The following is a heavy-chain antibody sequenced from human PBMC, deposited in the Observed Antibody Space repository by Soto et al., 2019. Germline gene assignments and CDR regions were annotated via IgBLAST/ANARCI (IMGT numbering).Heavy chain of an antibody. Sequence: QVQLQESGPGLVKPSQTLSLTCTVSGGSISSDDYYWSWIRQPPGKGLEWIGYIYYSGSTYYNPSLKSRVTISVDTSKNQFSLKLSSVTAADTAVYYCAREVVVVPAAIEIWFDPWGQGTLVTVSS. CDR3: AREVVVVPAAIEIWFDP. CDR1: GGSISSDDYY. J-gene: IGHJ5*02. D-gene: IGHD2-2*01. CDR2: IYYSGST. V-gene: IGHV4-30-4*01.